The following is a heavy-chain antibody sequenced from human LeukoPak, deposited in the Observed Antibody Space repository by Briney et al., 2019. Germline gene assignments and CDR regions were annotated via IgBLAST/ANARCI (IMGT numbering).Heavy chain of an antibody. CDR3: ARWANYYDSSGYV. V-gene: IGHV3-15*01. Sequence: PGGSLRLSCAASGFTFSNAWMSWVRQAPGKGLEWVGRIKSKTDGGTTDYAAPVKGRFTISRDDSKNTLYLQMNSLRAEDTAVYYCARWANYYDSSGYVWGQGTLVTVSS. CDR2: IKSKTDGGTT. D-gene: IGHD3-22*01. CDR1: GFTFSNAW. J-gene: IGHJ4*02.